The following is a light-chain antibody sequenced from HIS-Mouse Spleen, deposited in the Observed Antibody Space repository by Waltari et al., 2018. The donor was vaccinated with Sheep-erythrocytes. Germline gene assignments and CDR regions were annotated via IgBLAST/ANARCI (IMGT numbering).Light chain of an antibody. Sequence: DIQMTQSPSSLSASVGDRVTITCRSSQSISSYLNWYQQKPGKAPKLLIYAASSLQSGVPSRFSGSGSVTDFTLTISSLQPEDCATYYCQPSYSTPPLTFGGGTKVEIK. CDR1: QSISSY. V-gene: IGKV1-39*01. J-gene: IGKJ4*01. CDR3: QPSYSTPPLT. CDR2: AAS.